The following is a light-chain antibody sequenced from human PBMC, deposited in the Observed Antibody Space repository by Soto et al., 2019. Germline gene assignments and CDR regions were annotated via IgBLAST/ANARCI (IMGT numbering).Light chain of an antibody. Sequence: ENLFSQSPRTPSFSPGGRATPSCRASQSVSSSYLAWYQQKPGQAPRLLIYRASSRATGIPDRFSGSGSGTDFTLTISRLEPEDFAVYYCQQYGSYWTFGQGTKVDIK. J-gene: IGKJ1*01. CDR2: RAS. CDR1: QSVSSSY. V-gene: IGKV3-20*01. CDR3: QQYGSYWT.